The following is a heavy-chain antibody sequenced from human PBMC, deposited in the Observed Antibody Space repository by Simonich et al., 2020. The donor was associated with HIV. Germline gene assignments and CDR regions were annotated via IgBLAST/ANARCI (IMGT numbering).Heavy chain of an antibody. CDR3: ARLTAGGLGEYFQH. CDR2: INHSGST. Sequence: QVQLQQWGAGLLKPSETLSITCAVYGGSFSGYYCSWIRQPPGKGLEWIGEINHSGSTNYNPSLKSRVTISVATSKNQFSLKLSSVTAADTAVYYCARLTAGGLGEYFQHWGQGTLVTVSS. CDR1: GGSFSGYY. J-gene: IGHJ1*01. V-gene: IGHV4-34*01. D-gene: IGHD6-13*01.